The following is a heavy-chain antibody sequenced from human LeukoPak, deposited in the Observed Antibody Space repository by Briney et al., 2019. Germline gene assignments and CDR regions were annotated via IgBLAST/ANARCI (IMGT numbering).Heavy chain of an antibody. CDR3: ARDTKGSSWSWNYYYYYMDV. CDR2: INPNSGGT. J-gene: IGHJ6*03. CDR1: GYTFTGYY. Sequence: ASVKVSCKASGYTFTGYYMHWVRQAPGQGLEWRGWINPNSGGTNYAQKFQGRVTITRDTSISTAYMELSRLRSDDTAVYYCARDTKGSSWSWNYYYYYMDVWGKGTTVTVSS. D-gene: IGHD6-13*01. V-gene: IGHV1-2*02.